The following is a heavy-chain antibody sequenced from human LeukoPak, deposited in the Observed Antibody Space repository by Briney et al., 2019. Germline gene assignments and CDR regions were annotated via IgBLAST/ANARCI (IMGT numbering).Heavy chain of an antibody. CDR2: ISTTGST. Sequence: SETLSLTCTVSGAAISDYFWSWIRQPAGKDLEWIGRISTTGSTYFNPSLQSRVTISVDTSKNQFSLKLSSVTAADTAVYYCAKVVTATHYWYFDLWGRGTLVTVSS. CDR3: AKVVTATHYWYFDL. CDR1: GAAISDYF. D-gene: IGHD2-21*02. J-gene: IGHJ2*01. V-gene: IGHV4-4*07.